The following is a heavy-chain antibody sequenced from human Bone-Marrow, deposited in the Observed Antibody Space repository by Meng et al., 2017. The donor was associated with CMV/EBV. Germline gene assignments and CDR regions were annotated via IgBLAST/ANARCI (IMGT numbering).Heavy chain of an antibody. D-gene: IGHD3-22*01. V-gene: IGHV4-61*01. CDR2: IYYSGST. CDR3: ARVDYDSSGYYEDFDY. CDR1: GGSVSSGSYY. Sequence: SETLSLTCTVSGGSVSSGSYYWSWIRQPPGKGLEWIGYIYYSGSTNYNPSLKSRVTISVDTSKNQFSLNLSSVAAADTAVYYCARVDYDSSGYYEDFDYWDQGTLVTVSS. J-gene: IGHJ4*02.